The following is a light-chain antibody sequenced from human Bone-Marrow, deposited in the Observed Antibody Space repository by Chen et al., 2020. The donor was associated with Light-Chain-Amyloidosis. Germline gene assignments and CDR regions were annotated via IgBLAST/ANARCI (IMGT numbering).Light chain of an antibody. Sequence: EIVLTQSPGTLSLSPGEGANLSCRSSQTISSNYLTWYQQKFGQAPRLLIYGSSSRATGIPDRFTGGGSGTDFTLIINRLAPEDVAMYDCQQYGTAPLTVGGGTKVESK. CDR2: GSS. V-gene: IGKV3-20*01. J-gene: IGKJ4*01. CDR3: QQYGTAPLT. CDR1: QTISSNY.